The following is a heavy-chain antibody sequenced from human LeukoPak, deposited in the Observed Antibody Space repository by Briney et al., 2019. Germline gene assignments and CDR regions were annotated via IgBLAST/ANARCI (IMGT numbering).Heavy chain of an antibody. J-gene: IGHJ5*02. CDR1: GFTFSSYA. Sequence: PGGSLRLSCAASGFTFSSYAMSWVRQAPGKELEWVSAISGSGGSTYYADSVKGRFTISRDNSKNTLYLQMNSLRAEDTAVYYCAKASYYYDSSGYYYSHWFDPWGQGTLVTVSS. V-gene: IGHV3-23*01. CDR2: ISGSGGST. D-gene: IGHD3-22*01. CDR3: AKASYYYDSSGYYYSHWFDP.